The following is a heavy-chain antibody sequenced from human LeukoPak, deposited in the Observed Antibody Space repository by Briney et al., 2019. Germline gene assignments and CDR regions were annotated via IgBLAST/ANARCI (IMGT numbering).Heavy chain of an antibody. V-gene: IGHV3-23*01. D-gene: IGHD2/OR15-2a*01. CDR3: AKERTQTTSFDY. CDR2: ISGSGGST. Sequence: PGGSLRLSCAASGFTFRSYPINWVRQAPGKGLEWVSTISGSGGSTYYADSVKGRFTISRDNSKNTLYLQMNRLRAEDTAIYYCAKERTQTTSFDYWGQGTLVTVSS. J-gene: IGHJ4*02. CDR1: GFTFRSYP.